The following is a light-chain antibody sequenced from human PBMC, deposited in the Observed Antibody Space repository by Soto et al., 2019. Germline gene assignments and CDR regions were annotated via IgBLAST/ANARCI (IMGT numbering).Light chain of an antibody. J-gene: IGKJ1*01. V-gene: IGKV3-20*01. CDR2: GAS. CDR3: QQYGSSPWA. Sequence: EIVLAQSPGTLSLSPGERATLSCRASQSVTNSFLAWYQQKPGQAPRLLIYGASRRATGIPDMFTGSGSGTDFTLTISILEPEDFAVYYCQQYGSSPWAFGQGTKVEI. CDR1: QSVTNSF.